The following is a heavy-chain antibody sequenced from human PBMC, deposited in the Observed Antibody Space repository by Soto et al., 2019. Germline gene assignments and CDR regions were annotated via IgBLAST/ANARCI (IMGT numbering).Heavy chain of an antibody. D-gene: IGHD3-10*01. CDR3: ARDSGMIRGNYGMDV. J-gene: IGHJ6*02. V-gene: IGHV3-53*01. CDR1: GCNGVGIY. CDR2: IYSSGNI. Sequence: GVPHRLPWAAAGCNGVGIYMPWVRQAQGKGLEWVSVIYSSGNIYYPDSVKGRFTTSRDNSQNTFFLQMNSLRAEDTAVYYCARDSGMIRGNYGMDVWGQGPTVTGSS.